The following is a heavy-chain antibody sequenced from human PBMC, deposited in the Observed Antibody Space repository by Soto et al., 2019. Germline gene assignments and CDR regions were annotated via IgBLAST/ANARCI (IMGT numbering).Heavy chain of an antibody. D-gene: IGHD5-12*01. CDR2: LYSGGRT. J-gene: IGHJ3*01. CDR3: AIRRGYSGYDSAFHV. CDR1: GFNVSSTH. V-gene: IGHV3-53*01. Sequence: EVQLVESGGGLIQPGGSLRLSCAASGFNVSSTHMSWVRQAPGKGLEWVSLLYSGGRTYYADSVKGRFTISRDNSKNTLYLQVNSLRAEDTAVYYCAIRRGYSGYDSAFHVWGQGTMVTVSS.